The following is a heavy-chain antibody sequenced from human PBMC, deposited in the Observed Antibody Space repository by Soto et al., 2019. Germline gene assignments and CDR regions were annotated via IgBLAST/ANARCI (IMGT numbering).Heavy chain of an antibody. V-gene: IGHV3-23*01. Sequence: GGSLRLSCAASGFTLSSYAMSWVRQAPGKGLEWVSGISGSGGSTYYADSVKGRFTISRDSSKNTLYLQMISLRAEDTAVYHCAKGYCSSSSWYYFDYWGQGTLVTVSS. J-gene: IGHJ4*02. CDR3: AKGYCSSSSWYYFDY. D-gene: IGHD2-2*01. CDR1: GFTLSSYA. CDR2: ISGSGGST.